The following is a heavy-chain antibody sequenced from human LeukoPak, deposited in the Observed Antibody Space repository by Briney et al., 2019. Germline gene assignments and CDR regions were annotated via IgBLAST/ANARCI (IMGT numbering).Heavy chain of an antibody. V-gene: IGHV3-9*01. CDR2: ISWNSGST. Sequence: PGGSLRLSCAASGFTFSRHWMHWVRQVPGKGLEWVSGISWNSGSTGYADSVKGRFTISRDNAKNSLYLQMNSLRAEDTALYYCAKDMTTVTTSGSDYWGQGTLVTVSS. J-gene: IGHJ4*02. CDR3: AKDMTTVTTSGSDY. D-gene: IGHD4-17*01. CDR1: GFTFSRHW.